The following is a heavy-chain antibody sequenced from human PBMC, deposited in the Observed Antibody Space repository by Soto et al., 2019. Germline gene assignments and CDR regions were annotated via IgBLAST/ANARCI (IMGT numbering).Heavy chain of an antibody. Sequence: SVKVSCKASGGTFSSYTISWVRQAPGQGLEWMGRIIPILGIANYAQKFQGRVTITADKSTSTAYMELSSLRSEDTAVYYCARALLGYCSGGSCYSGPYWGQGTLVTVSS. CDR3: ARALLGYCSGGSCYSGPY. J-gene: IGHJ4*02. CDR2: IIPILGIA. D-gene: IGHD2-15*01. V-gene: IGHV1-69*02. CDR1: GGTFSSYT.